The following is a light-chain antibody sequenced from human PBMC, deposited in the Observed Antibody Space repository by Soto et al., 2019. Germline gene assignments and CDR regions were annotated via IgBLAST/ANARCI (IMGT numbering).Light chain of an antibody. CDR1: QSVSSS. V-gene: IGKV3-15*01. Sequence: EIVFTQSPGTLSLSPGERAPLSCRASQSVSSSVAWYQQKPGQAPRLLIYGASTRATGIPARFTGSGSGTEFTLTISSLQSEDFAVYYCQQYNNWPITFGQGTRLEIK. CDR2: GAS. J-gene: IGKJ5*01. CDR3: QQYNNWPIT.